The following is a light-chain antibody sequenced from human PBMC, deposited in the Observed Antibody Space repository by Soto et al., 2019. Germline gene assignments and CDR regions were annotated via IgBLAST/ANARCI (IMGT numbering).Light chain of an antibody. Sequence: EIVLTQSPGTLSLSPGERATLSCRASQSVSSSYLAWYQQKPGQAPRLPIYGASSRATSIPDRFSGSGSGTDFTLTISRLEPEDFAVYYCQQYGSSLITFGQGTRLEIK. CDR3: QQYGSSLIT. J-gene: IGKJ5*01. V-gene: IGKV3-20*01. CDR1: QSVSSSY. CDR2: GAS.